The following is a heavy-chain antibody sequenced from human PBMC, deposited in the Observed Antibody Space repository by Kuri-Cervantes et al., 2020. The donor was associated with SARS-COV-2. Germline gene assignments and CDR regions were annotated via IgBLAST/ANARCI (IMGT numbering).Heavy chain of an antibody. D-gene: IGHD2-21*01. V-gene: IGHV4-34*01. CDR2: INHSGST. CDR3: ARHIRSVGRITSIYYFDY. CDR1: GGSFSGYY. Sequence: GSLRLSCAVYGGSFSGYYWSWIRQPPGKGLEWIGEINHSGSTNYNPSLKSRVTISVDTSKNQFSLKLSSVTAADTAVYYCARHIRSVGRITSIYYFDYWGQGTLVTVSS. J-gene: IGHJ4*02.